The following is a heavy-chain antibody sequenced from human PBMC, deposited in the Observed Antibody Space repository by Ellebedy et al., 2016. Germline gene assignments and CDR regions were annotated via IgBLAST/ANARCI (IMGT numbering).Heavy chain of an antibody. CDR2: INHSGST. CDR1: GGSFSGYY. D-gene: IGHD6-13*01. J-gene: IGHJ4*02. Sequence: SETLSLTCAVYGGSFSGYYWSWIRQPPGKGLEWIGEINHSGSTNYNPSLKSRVTISVDTSKNQFSLKLSSVTAADTAVYYCARDHYSSRKSFGYWGQGTLVTVSS. V-gene: IGHV4-34*01. CDR3: ARDHYSSRKSFGY.